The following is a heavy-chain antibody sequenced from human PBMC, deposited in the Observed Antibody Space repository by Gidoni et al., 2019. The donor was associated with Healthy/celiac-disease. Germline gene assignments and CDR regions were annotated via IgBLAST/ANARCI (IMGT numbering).Heavy chain of an antibody. V-gene: IGHV1-8*01. J-gene: IGHJ1*01. CDR2: MNPNSGNT. CDR3: ARGHGFGWELLGPAFCQH. Sequence: QVQLVQSGAEVKQPGASVKVSCKASGYTFTSYDINWVRQATGQGLEWMGWMNPNSGNTGYAQKFQGRVTMTRNTSISTAYMELSSLRSEDTAVYYCARGHGFGWELLGPAFCQHWGQGTLVTVSS. D-gene: IGHD1-26*01. CDR1: GYTFTSYD.